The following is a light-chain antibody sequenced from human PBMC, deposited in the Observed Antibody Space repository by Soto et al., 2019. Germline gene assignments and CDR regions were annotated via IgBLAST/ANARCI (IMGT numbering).Light chain of an antibody. V-gene: IGLV2-8*01. CDR1: SSDVGAYKY. J-gene: IGLJ3*02. CDR2: EVT. CDR3: TSYVANPIWV. Sequence: QSVLTQPPSASGSPGQSVTISCTGTSSDVGAYKYVSWYQQYPGKAPKLMIYEVTKRPSGVPDRFSGSKSGNTASLTVSGLQAEDEDDYYCTSYVANPIWVFGGGTKLTVL.